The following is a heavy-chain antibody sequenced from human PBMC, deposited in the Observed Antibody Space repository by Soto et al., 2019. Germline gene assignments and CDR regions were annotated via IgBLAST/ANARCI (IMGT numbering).Heavy chain of an antibody. D-gene: IGHD1-1*01. CDR3: ARQSLGNIRLRGLEY. CDR2: IWHDGSTK. CDR1: GFSFRDYG. J-gene: IGHJ4*02. V-gene: IGHV3-33*01. Sequence: QVQLVESGGGVVQPGTSLRLSCAVSGFSFRDYGMHWVRQAPGKGLDWVAVIWHDGSTKYYGDSVKGRFTISRDNSKYIMHLQMNSLIAEDTAVYYCARQSLGNIRLRGLEYWGRGTLVTVSS.